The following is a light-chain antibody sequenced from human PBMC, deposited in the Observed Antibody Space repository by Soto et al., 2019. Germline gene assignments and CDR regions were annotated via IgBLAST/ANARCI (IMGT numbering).Light chain of an antibody. V-gene: IGKV2D-29*01. CDR1: QSLLHSDGKTY. CDR3: MQCIQPPLFT. Sequence: DVVLTQTPLSLSVTPGQSASISCKSTQSLLHSDGKTYLYWYLQKPDQPPQLLIYEASKRFSGXPXRXTGSGSGTDFTLKISRVEAEDAGVYYCMQCIQPPLFTFGPGTKVDIK. J-gene: IGKJ3*01. CDR2: EAS.